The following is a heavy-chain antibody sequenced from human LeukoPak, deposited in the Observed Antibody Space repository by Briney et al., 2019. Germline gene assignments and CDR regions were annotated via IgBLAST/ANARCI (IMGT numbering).Heavy chain of an antibody. CDR2: IRSKANSYAT. J-gene: IGHJ4*02. CDR3: TGQEWFGELFLDY. D-gene: IGHD3-10*01. V-gene: IGHV3-73*01. CDR1: GFTFSGSA. Sequence: TGGSLRLSCAASGFTFSGSAMHWVREASGKGLEWVGRIRSKANSYATAYAASVKGRFTISRDDSKNTAYLQMNSLKTEDTAVYYCTGQEWFGELFLDYWGQGTLVTVSS.